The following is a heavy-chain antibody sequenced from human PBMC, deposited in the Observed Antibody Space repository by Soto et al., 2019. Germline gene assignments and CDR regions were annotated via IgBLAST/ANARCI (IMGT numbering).Heavy chain of an antibody. D-gene: IGHD2-15*01. CDR1: GYTFTGYY. CDR2: INPNSGGT. CDR3: ARPFGSSGDDDAFDI. J-gene: IGHJ3*02. V-gene: IGHV1-2*02. Sequence: ASVKVSCKASGYTFTGYYMHWVRQAPGQGLEWMGWINPNSGGTNYAQKFQGRVTMTRDTSISTAYMELSRLRSDDTAVYYCARPFGSSGDDDAFDIWGQGTMVTVSS.